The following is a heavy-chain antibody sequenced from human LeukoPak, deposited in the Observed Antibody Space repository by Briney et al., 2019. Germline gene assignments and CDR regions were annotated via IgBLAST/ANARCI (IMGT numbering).Heavy chain of an antibody. Sequence: GGSLRLSCAASGFTFSSYAMSWVRQAPGKGLEWVSAISGSGGSTYYADSVKGRFTISRDNSKNTLYLQMNSLRAEDTAVYYCARGGNDYYDSSGYYLYWGQGTLVTVSS. CDR3: ARGGNDYYDSSGYYLY. CDR2: ISGSGGST. J-gene: IGHJ4*02. CDR1: GFTFSSYA. D-gene: IGHD3-22*01. V-gene: IGHV3-23*01.